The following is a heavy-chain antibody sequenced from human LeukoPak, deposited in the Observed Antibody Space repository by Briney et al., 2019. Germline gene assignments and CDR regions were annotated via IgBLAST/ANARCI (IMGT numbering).Heavy chain of an antibody. CDR3: AGDDSSGYFFDF. V-gene: IGHV3-48*01. D-gene: IGHD3-22*01. Sequence: GGSLRLSCGASGFTFNSYNMNWVRQAPGKGLEWVSYISSSSSIIYYTDSVKGRFTISRDNAKNSLYLQMNSLRAEDTAMYFCAGDDSSGYFFDFWGQGPLVTVSS. J-gene: IGHJ4*02. CDR1: GFTFNSYN. CDR2: ISSSSSII.